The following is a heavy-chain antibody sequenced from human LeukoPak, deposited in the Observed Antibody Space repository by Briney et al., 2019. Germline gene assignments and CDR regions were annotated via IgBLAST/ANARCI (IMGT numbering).Heavy chain of an antibody. CDR3: ARSEDQEDYSNYHDAFDI. Sequence: SETLSLTCTVSGGSISSSSYYWGWIRQPPGKGLEWIGSIYYSGSTYYNPSLKSRVTMSVDTSKNQFSLKLSSVAAADTAVYYCARSEDQEDYSNYHDAFDIWGQGTMVTVSS. CDR1: GGSISSSSYY. J-gene: IGHJ3*02. CDR2: IYYSGST. V-gene: IGHV4-39*07. D-gene: IGHD4-11*01.